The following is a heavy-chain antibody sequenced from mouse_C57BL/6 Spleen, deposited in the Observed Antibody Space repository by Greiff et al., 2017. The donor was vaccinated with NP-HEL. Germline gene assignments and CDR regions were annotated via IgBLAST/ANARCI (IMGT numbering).Heavy chain of an antibody. Sequence: VQLQQSGPELVKPGASVKMSCKASGYTFTDYNMHWVKQSHGKSLEWIGYINPNNGGTSYNQKFKGKATLTVNKSSSTAYMELRSLTSEDSAVYYCARGSIWLGTLYWYFDVWGTGTTVTVSS. CDR3: ARGSIWLGTLYWYFDV. J-gene: IGHJ1*03. CDR2: INPNNGGT. V-gene: IGHV1-22*01. D-gene: IGHD2-2*01. CDR1: GYTFTDYN.